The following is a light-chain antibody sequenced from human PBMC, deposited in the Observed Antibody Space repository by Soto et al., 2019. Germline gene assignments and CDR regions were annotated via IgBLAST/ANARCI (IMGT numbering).Light chain of an antibody. CDR3: QQYVSTPWT. Sequence: LSLSPGAVSLYTREGATLSCRATQAVYSSLLAWYQQKPGQAPRLLIYGASNRATGIPDRFSGSGSGTDFTLTISRLEPEDLASYHSQQYVSTPWTSGQGSMVDIK. J-gene: IGKJ1*01. CDR2: GAS. CDR1: QAVYSSL. V-gene: IGKV3-20*01.